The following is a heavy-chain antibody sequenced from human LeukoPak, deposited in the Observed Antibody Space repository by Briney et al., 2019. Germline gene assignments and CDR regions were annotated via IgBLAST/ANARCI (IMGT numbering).Heavy chain of an antibody. V-gene: IGHV1-18*04. CDR2: VSAYNGNT. CDR3: AREFLGSSWSLFDY. CDR1: GYTFTSYG. J-gene: IGHJ4*02. Sequence: ASVKVSCKASGYTFTSYGISWVRQAPGQGLEWMGWVSAYNGNTNYAQKLQGRVTMTTDTSTSTAYMELRSLRSDDTAVYYCAREFLGSSWSLFDYWGQGTLVTVSS. D-gene: IGHD6-13*01.